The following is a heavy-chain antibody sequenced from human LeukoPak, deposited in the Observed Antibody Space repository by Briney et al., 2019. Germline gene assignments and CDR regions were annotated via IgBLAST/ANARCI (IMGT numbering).Heavy chain of an antibody. CDR1: GGSISSYY. CDR3: ARGPGGIQLWWPKYYFDY. J-gene: IGHJ4*02. Sequence: SETLSLTCTVSGGSISSYYWSWIRQPPGKGLEWIGEINHSGSTNYNPSLKSRVTISVDTSKNQFSLKLSSVTAADTAVYYCARGPGGIQLWWPKYYFDYWGQGTLVTVSS. D-gene: IGHD5-18*01. CDR2: INHSGST. V-gene: IGHV4-34*01.